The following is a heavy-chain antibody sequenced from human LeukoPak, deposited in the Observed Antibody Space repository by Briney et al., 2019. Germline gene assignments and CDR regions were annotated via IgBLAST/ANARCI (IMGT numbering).Heavy chain of an antibody. Sequence: PGRSLRLSCAASGFTFSSYGMHWVRQTPGKGLEWVAVISYDGSNKYYADSVKGRFTISRDNSKNTLYLQMNSLRAEDTAVYYCAKVHSGYDPRDYYDSSGYETFDYWGQGTLVTVSS. CDR1: GFTFSSYG. CDR3: AKVHSGYDPRDYYDSSGYETFDY. CDR2: ISYDGSNK. V-gene: IGHV3-30*18. J-gene: IGHJ4*02. D-gene: IGHD3-22*01.